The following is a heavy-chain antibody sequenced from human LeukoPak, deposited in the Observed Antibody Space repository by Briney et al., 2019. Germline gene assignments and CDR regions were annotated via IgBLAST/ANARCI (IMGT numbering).Heavy chain of an antibody. J-gene: IGHJ4*02. CDR3: ARDLGTTGWHTFDY. V-gene: IGHV6-1*01. CDR2: TYYRSKWYN. Sequence: SQTLSLTCAVSGDSVSSKNGAWNWIRQSPSRGLEWLGRTYYRSKWYNDYAESMEGRMTISQDTSKNQYSLHLNSVTPDDTAVYYCARDLGTTGWHTFDYWGQGTRVTVSS. CDR1: GDSVSSKNGA. D-gene: IGHD6-19*01.